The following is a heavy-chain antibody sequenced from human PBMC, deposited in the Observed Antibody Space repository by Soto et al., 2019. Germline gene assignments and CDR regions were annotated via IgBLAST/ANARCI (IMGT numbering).Heavy chain of an antibody. Sequence: SETLSLTCTVSGGSVSSGSYYWSWIRQPPGKGLEWIGYIYHSGSTYYNPSLKSRVTISVDRSKNQFSLKLSSVTAADTAVYYCARVLGGYYESSETYYYGMDVWGQGTTVTVSS. J-gene: IGHJ6*02. CDR1: GGSVSSGSYY. CDR3: ARVLGGYYESSETYYYGMDV. D-gene: IGHD3-22*01. V-gene: IGHV4-30-2*01. CDR2: IYHSGST.